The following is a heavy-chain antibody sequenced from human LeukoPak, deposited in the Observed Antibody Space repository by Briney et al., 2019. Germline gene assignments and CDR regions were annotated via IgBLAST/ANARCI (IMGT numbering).Heavy chain of an antibody. CDR1: GYTFTSYD. D-gene: IGHD5-24*01. J-gene: IGHJ4*02. CDR2: INPNSGGT. V-gene: IGHV1-2*02. Sequence: ASVKVSCKASGYTFTSYDINWVRQATGQGLEWMGWINPNSGGTNYAQKFQGRVTMTRDTSISTAYMELSRLRSDDTAVYYCAGDLKWLQLPNYWGQGTLVTVSS. CDR3: AGDLKWLQLPNY.